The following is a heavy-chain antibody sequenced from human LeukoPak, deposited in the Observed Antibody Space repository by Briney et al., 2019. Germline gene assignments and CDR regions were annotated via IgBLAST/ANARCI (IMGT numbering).Heavy chain of an antibody. V-gene: IGHV1-2*02. CDR2: INPNSGGT. CDR1: GYTFNGYY. Sequence: GASVKVSCKASGYTFNGYYMHWVRQAPGQGLEWMGWINPNSGGTNYAQKFQGRVTMTRDTSISTAYMELSRLRSDDTAVYYCAREEGDGYNFGHWGQGTLVTVSS. CDR3: AREEGDGYNFGH. J-gene: IGHJ4*02. D-gene: IGHD5-24*01.